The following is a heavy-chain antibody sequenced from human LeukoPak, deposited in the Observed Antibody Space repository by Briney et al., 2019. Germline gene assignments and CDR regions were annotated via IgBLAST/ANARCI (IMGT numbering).Heavy chain of an antibody. J-gene: IGHJ4*02. V-gene: IGHV1-69*05. Sequence: SVKVSCKASGGTFSSYAISWVRQAPGQGREWMGGIIPIFGTANYAQKFQGRVTITTDESTSTAYMELSSLRSEDTAVYYCASHHLVVGATAYFDYWSQGTLVTVSS. CDR3: ASHHLVVGATAYFDY. CDR2: IIPIFGTA. CDR1: GGTFSSYA. D-gene: IGHD1-26*01.